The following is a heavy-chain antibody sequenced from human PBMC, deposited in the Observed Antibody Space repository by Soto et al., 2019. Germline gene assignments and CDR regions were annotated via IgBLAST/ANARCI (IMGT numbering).Heavy chain of an antibody. V-gene: IGHV3-23*01. D-gene: IGHD1-26*01. Sequence: EVSRRLSCAPAAFTSSSFTINRVHQAPWKRLKWVLTISAAGGGTYYADPVKCRSTVFRENSKNTLYLQMNNLRGDDTVVYYCAKDRRPSREWASFDWWGQGARVTVSS. CDR3: AKDRRPSREWASFDW. CDR1: AFTSSSFT. J-gene: IGHJ4*02. CDR2: ISAAGGGT.